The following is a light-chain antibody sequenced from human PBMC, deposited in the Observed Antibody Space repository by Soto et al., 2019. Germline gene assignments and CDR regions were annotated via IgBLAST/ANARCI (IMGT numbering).Light chain of an antibody. CDR3: QQLNSSPLT. J-gene: IGKJ4*01. CDR1: QGISSY. Sequence: DIPLTQSPSFLSASVGDRVTITCRASQGISSYLAWYQQKPGKAPDLLIYAASTLQSGVPSRFSGSGSGTEFTLTISSLQPEDFATYYCQQLNSSPLTFGGGTKVEIK. V-gene: IGKV1-9*01. CDR2: AAS.